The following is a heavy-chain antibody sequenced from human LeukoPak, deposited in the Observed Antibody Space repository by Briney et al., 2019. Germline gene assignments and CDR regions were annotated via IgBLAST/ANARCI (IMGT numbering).Heavy chain of an antibody. CDR2: IYYSGST. J-gene: IGHJ4*02. Sequence: PSETLSLTCTVSGGSISSYYWSWIRQPPGKGLEWIGYIYYSGSTNYNPSLKSRVTISVDTSKNQFSLKLSSVTAADTAVYYCARDGGYSSGWYKIDYWGQGTLVTVSS. V-gene: IGHV4-59*01. CDR3: ARDGGYSSGWYKIDY. CDR1: GGSISSYY. D-gene: IGHD6-19*01.